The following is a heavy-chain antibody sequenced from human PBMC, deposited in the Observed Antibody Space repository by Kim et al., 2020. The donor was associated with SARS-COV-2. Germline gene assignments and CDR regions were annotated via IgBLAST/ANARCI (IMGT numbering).Heavy chain of an antibody. D-gene: IGHD3-22*01. CDR1: GGTFSSYA. Sequence: SVKVSCKASGGTFSSYAISWVRQAPGQGLEWMGRIIPSLGIANYAQKFQGRVTITADKSTSTAYMELSSLRSEDTAAYYCARAYDSSGLYFDYWGQGTL. CDR2: IIPSLGIA. V-gene: IGHV1-69*04. J-gene: IGHJ4*02. CDR3: ARAYDSSGLYFDY.